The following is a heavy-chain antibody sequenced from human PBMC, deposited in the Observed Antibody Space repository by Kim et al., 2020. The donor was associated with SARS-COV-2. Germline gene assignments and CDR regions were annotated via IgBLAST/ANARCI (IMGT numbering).Heavy chain of an antibody. CDR2: IYYSGST. CDR3: ARAFKAQAGPGFQH. V-gene: IGHV4-31*03. CDR1: GGSISSGGYY. Sequence: SETLSLTCTVSGGSISSGGYYWSWIRQHPGKGLEWIGYIYYSGSTYYNPSLKSRVTISVDTSKNQFSLKLSSVTAADTAVYYCARAFKAQAGPGFQHWGQGTLVTVSS. J-gene: IGHJ1*01.